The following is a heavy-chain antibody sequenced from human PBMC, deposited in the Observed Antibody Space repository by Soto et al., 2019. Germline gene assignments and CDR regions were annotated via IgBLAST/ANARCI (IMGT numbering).Heavy chain of an antibody. CDR2: INPNSGGT. CDR3: ASTHYDFWSGYYTGGVGLGMDV. D-gene: IGHD3-3*01. Sequence: QVQLVQSGAEVKKPGASVKVSCKASGYTFTGYYMHWVRQAPGQGLEWMGWINPNSGGTNYAQKFQGRVTMTRDTSISTAYMELSRLRSDDTAVYYCASTHYDFWSGYYTGGVGLGMDVWGQGTTVTVSS. V-gene: IGHV1-2*02. J-gene: IGHJ6*02. CDR1: GYTFTGYY.